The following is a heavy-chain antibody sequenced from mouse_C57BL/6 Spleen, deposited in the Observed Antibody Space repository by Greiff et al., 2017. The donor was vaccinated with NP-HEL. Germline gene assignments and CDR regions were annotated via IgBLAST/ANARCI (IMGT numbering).Heavy chain of an antibody. V-gene: IGHV1-82*01. D-gene: IGHD2-5*01. CDR1: GYAFSSSW. Sequence: QVQLQQSGPELVKPGASVKISCKASGYAFSSSWMNWVKQRPGKGLEWIGRIYPGDGDTNYNGKFKGKATLTADKSSSTAYMQLSSLTSEDSAVYVGAREGGYSNYWYFEGWGTGTTVTVAS. CDR3: AREGGYSNYWYFEG. CDR2: IYPGDGDT. J-gene: IGHJ1*03.